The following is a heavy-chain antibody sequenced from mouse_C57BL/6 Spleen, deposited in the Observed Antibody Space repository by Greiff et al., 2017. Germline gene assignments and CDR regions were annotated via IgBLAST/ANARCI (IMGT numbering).Heavy chain of an antibody. D-gene: IGHD1-1*01. CDR1: GYTFKSYD. J-gene: IGHJ4*01. CDR3: ARYYYGSSYDYAMDY. Sequence: QVQLKQSGPELVKPGASVKLSCKASGYTFKSYDINWVKQRPGQGLEWIGWIYPGDGSTKYNEKFKGKATLTLDTSSSTAYMELHSRTSEDSAVYFCARYYYGSSYDYAMDYWGQGTSVTVSS. V-gene: IGHV1-85*01. CDR2: IYPGDGST.